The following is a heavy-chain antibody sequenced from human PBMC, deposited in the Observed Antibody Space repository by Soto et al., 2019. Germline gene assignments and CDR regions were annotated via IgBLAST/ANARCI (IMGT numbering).Heavy chain of an antibody. CDR2: ISSSSSTI. J-gene: IGHJ4*02. D-gene: IGHD3-3*01. CDR3: ARDYDFWSGYYTGFDY. Sequence: PGGSLRSSGAAPGFTFSSYSMNWVRQAPGKGLEWVSYISSSSSTIYYADSVKGRFTISRDNAKNSLYLQMYSLRDEDTAVYYCARDYDFWSGYYTGFDYWGQGTLVTVSS. CDR1: GFTFSSYS. V-gene: IGHV3-48*02.